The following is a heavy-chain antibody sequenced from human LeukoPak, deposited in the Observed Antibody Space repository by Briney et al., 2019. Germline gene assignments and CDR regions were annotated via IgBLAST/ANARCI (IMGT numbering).Heavy chain of an antibody. CDR1: GGSISSYY. CDR2: IYTSGST. J-gene: IGHJ4*02. Sequence: PSETLSLTCTVSGGSISSYYWSWIRQPAGKGLEWIGRIYTSGSTNYNPSLKSRVTMSVDTSKNQFSPKLSSVTAADTAVYYCVRLGWGAQLGYFGYWGQGTLVTVSS. D-gene: IGHD1-1*01. CDR3: VRLGWGAQLGYFGY. V-gene: IGHV4-4*07.